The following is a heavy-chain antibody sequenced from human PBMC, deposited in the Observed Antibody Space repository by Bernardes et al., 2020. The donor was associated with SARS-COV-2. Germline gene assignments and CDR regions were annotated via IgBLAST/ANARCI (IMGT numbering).Heavy chain of an antibody. CDR2: INAGNGNT. J-gene: IGHJ4*02. CDR1: GYTFTSYA. Sequence: ASVKVSCKASGYTFTSYAMHWVRQAPGQRLEWMGWINAGNGNTKYSQKFQGRVTITRDTSASTAYMELSSLRSEDTAVYYCARAPRTIFGAYYFDYWGQGTLVTVSS. V-gene: IGHV1-3*01. D-gene: IGHD3-3*01. CDR3: ARAPRTIFGAYYFDY.